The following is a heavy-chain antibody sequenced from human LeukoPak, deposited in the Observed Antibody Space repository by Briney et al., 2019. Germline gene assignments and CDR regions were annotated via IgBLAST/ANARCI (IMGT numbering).Heavy chain of an antibody. Sequence: ASVKVSCKASGYTFTRYSIHWVRQAPGQALEWMGVISPSGGSTNYAQKFQGRVTMTRDTSTSTVYMELSSLRSEDTAVYYCARFQDDYGDFRFDYWGQGALVTVSS. CDR2: ISPSGGST. V-gene: IGHV1-46*03. J-gene: IGHJ4*02. D-gene: IGHD4-17*01. CDR1: GYTFTRYS. CDR3: ARFQDDYGDFRFDY.